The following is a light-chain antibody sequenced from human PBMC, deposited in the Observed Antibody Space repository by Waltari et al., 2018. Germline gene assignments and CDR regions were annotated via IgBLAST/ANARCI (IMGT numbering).Light chain of an antibody. J-gene: IGLJ2*01. Sequence: QSALTQPASVSGSPGQSTTISCTGTSSDVGAYNYVSWYQQHPGKAPKLMIYDVSKRPSGVSNRFSGSKSANTASLSISGLQAEDEADYYCSSYTSSNTLIFGGGTTLTVL. V-gene: IGLV2-14*03. CDR1: SSDVGAYNY. CDR2: DVS. CDR3: SSYTSSNTLI.